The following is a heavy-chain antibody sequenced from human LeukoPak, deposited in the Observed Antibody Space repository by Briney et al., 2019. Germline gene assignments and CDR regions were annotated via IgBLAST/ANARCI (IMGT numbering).Heavy chain of an antibody. CDR1: GYTFTGYY. D-gene: IGHD3-22*01. Sequence: GASVKVSCKASGYTFTGYYMHWVRQAPGQGLEWMGIINPSGGSTSYAQKFQGRVTMTRDMSTSTVYMELSSLRSEDTAVYYCARAAYYYDSSGYYYVRYMDVWGKGTTVTVSS. V-gene: IGHV1-46*01. J-gene: IGHJ6*03. CDR2: INPSGGST. CDR3: ARAAYYYDSSGYYYVRYMDV.